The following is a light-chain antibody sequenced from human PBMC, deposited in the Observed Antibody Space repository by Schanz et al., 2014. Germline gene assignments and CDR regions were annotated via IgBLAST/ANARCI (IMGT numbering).Light chain of an antibody. Sequence: QSVLTQPASVSGSPGQSITISCTGTSSDVGSYNLVSWYQQHPGKAPKLMIYDVSSRPSGVSNRFSGSKTGNTASLTISGLQADDEADYYCGSYAGSSNWVFGGGTKLTVL. CDR1: SSDVGSYNL. J-gene: IGLJ3*02. V-gene: IGLV2-23*02. CDR2: DVS. CDR3: GSYAGSSNWV.